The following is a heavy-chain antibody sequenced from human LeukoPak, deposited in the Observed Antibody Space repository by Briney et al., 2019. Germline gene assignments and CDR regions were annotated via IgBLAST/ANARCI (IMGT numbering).Heavy chain of an antibody. J-gene: IGHJ4*02. CDR3: AGGRSGYYPNDY. D-gene: IGHD3-22*01. V-gene: IGHV1-8*01. CDR2: MNPNSGNT. Sequence: ASVKVSCKASGYTFTSYDINWVRQATGQGLEWMGWMNPNSGNTGYAQKFQGRVTMTRNTSISTAYMELSSLRSEDTAVYYCAGGRSGYYPNDYWGQGTLATVSS. CDR1: GYTFTSYD.